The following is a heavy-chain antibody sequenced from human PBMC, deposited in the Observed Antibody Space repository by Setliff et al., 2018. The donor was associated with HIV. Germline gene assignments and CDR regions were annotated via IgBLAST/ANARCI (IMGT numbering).Heavy chain of an antibody. D-gene: IGHD2-21*02. CDR3: AREPIGGDDAFDI. CDR2: INPSSTST. V-gene: IGHV1-46*01. CDR1: GYTFTTYY. J-gene: IGHJ3*02. Sequence: ASVKVSCKASGYTFTTYYIHWVRQAPGQGLEWMGIINPSSTSTNYAQRFQGRVTITRDTSATTAYMELSSLRSEDTAIFYCAREPIGGDDAFDIWGQGTMVTVSS.